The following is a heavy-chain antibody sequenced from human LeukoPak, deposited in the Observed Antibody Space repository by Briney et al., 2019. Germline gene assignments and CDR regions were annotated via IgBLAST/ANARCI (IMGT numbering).Heavy chain of an antibody. J-gene: IGHJ5*02. CDR1: GYTYTSYA. CDR2: VSGYNGNT. D-gene: IGHD2-2*01. Sequence: GASVKVSCKASGYTYTSYAFSWVRQGPGQGLEWIGWVSGYNGNTNYAQKVQGRVTMTTDTSTSTAYMELRSLRSDDTAVYYCARTGWGVPAAGDWFDPWGQGTLVTVSS. CDR3: ARTGWGVPAAGDWFDP. V-gene: IGHV1-18*04.